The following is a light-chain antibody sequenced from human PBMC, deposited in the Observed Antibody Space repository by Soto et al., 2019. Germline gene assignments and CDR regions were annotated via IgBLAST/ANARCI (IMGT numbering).Light chain of an antibody. CDR3: CSYTSSSSPWV. CDR2: EVS. Sequence: QSALTQPASVSGSPGQSITISCTGTSSDVGGYNYVSWYQQHPGKAPKLMIYEVSNRPSGVSNRFSGSKSGNTASLTISGLQAEDEADDFCCSYTSSSSPWVFGGGTKLTVL. CDR1: SSDVGGYNY. V-gene: IGLV2-14*01. J-gene: IGLJ3*02.